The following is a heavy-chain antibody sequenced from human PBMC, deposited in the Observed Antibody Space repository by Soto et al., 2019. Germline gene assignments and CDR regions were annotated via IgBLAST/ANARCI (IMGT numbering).Heavy chain of an antibody. CDR2: INPNSGGT. D-gene: IGHD3-9*01. CDR1: GYTFTGYY. V-gene: IGHV1-2*04. Sequence: QVQLVQSGAEVKKPGASVKVSCKASGYTFTGYYMHWVRQAPGQGLEWMGWINPNSGGTNYAQKFQGWVTMTRDTSVSPAYMELSRLRSDDTAVYYCARASSTYYDILTGYWDFDYWGQGTLVTVSS. CDR3: ARASSTYYDILTGYWDFDY. J-gene: IGHJ4*02.